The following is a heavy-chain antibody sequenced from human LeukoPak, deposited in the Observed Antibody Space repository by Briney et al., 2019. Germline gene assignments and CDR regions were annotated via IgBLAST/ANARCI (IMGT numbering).Heavy chain of an antibody. CDR3: ARDSGAAISWFDP. V-gene: IGHV3-33*01. CDR1: GFTFSSNG. Sequence: GGSLRLSCAASGFTFSSNGMHWVRQAPGKGLEWVAVIWYDGSNKYYADSVKGRFTISRDNSKNTLYLQMNSLRAEDTAVYYCARDSGAAISWFDPWGQGTLVTVSS. J-gene: IGHJ5*02. CDR2: IWYDGSNK. D-gene: IGHD2-2*01.